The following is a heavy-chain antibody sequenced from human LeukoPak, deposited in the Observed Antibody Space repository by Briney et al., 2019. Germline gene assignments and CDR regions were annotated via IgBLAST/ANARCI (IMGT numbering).Heavy chain of an antibody. V-gene: IGHV3-33*08. CDR2: IWYDGSNK. J-gene: IGHJ1*01. CDR3: ARTTRYEPHCSGGSCYATSEYFQH. D-gene: IGHD2-15*01. CDR1: GFTFSTYA. Sequence: PGTSLRLSCVASGFTFSTYAMHWVRQAPGKGLEWVTVIWYDGSNKYYADSVKGRFTISRDNSKNTLYLQMNSLRAEDTAVYYCARTTRYEPHCSGGSCYATSEYFQHWGQGTLVTVSS.